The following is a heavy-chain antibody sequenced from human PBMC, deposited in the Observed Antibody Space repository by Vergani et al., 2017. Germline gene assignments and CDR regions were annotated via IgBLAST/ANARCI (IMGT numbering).Heavy chain of an antibody. V-gene: IGHV3-33*01. CDR3: ARDPTTPYQLMGYYYYYGMDV. D-gene: IGHD2-2*01. CDR1: GFTFSSYG. Sequence: QVQLVESGGGVVQPGRSLRLSCAASGFTFSSYGMHWVRQAPGKGLEWVAVIWYDGSNKYYADSVKGRFTISRDNSKNTLYLQMNSLRAEDTAVYYCARDPTTPYQLMGYYYYYGMDVWGQGTTVTVSS. CDR2: IWYDGSNK. J-gene: IGHJ6*02.